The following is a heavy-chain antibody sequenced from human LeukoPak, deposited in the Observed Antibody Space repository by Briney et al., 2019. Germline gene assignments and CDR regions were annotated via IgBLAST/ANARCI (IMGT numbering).Heavy chain of an antibody. Sequence: SVKVSCKASGGTFSSYAISWVRQAPGQGLKWMGGIIPIFGTANYAQKFQGRVTITADESTSTAYMELSSLRSEDTAVYYCARLNTAMVEFDYWGQGTLVTVSS. J-gene: IGHJ4*02. V-gene: IGHV1-69*13. D-gene: IGHD5-18*01. CDR3: ARLNTAMVEFDY. CDR2: IIPIFGTA. CDR1: GGTFSSYA.